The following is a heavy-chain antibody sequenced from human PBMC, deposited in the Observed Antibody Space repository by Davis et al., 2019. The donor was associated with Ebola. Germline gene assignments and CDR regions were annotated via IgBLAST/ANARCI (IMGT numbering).Heavy chain of an antibody. CDR3: AKDRVGSSTSGSLGEDYYYGMDV. J-gene: IGHJ6*02. CDR2: ISGSGGST. Sequence: GESLKISCAASGFTFSSYAMNWVRQAPGKGLEWVSVISGSGGSTYYADSVKGRFTVSRDNSKNRLYLQMNSLRAEDTAVYYCAKDRVGSSTSGSLGEDYYYGMDVWGQGTTVTVSS. CDR1: GFTFSSYA. V-gene: IGHV3-23*01. D-gene: IGHD2-2*01.